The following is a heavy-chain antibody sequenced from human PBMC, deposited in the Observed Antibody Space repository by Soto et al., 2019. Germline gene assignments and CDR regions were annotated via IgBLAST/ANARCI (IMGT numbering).Heavy chain of an antibody. D-gene: IGHD1-26*01. CDR1: GFTFSIHE. CDR2: ISSIGVAT. J-gene: IGHJ6*02. CDR3: AREGRVGGIDY. Sequence: EVQLVESGGGLVQPGGSLRLSCAASGFTFSIHEMNWVRQAPGEGLEWVSYISSIGVATYYADSVKGRFTISRDNAKNSLFLQMNSLRAEDTAVYYCAREGRVGGIDYWGQGTTVTVSS. V-gene: IGHV3-48*03.